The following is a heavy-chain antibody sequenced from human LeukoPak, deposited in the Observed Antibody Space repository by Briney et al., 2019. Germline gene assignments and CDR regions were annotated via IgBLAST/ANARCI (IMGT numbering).Heavy chain of an antibody. V-gene: IGHV3-7*01. CDR3: ARGGGDY. Sequence: GGSLRLSCVASGFTFSDYWMTWVRQAPGKGLEWVANIKQDGSDKKYVDSVKGRFTISRDNAKNSLYLQMDSLRDEDTAVYYCARGGGDYRGQGTLVTVTS. CDR1: GFTFSDYW. D-gene: IGHD1-26*01. CDR2: IKQDGSDK. J-gene: IGHJ4*02.